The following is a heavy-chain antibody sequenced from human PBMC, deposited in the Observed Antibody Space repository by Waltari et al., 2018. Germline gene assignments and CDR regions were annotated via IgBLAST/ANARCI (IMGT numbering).Heavy chain of an antibody. CDR1: GGTFSSYA. Sequence: QVQLVQSGAEVKKPGSSVKVSCKASGGTFSSYAISWVRQAPGQGLEWMGGIIPNVGKAKYAQKFQGRVTITADESTSTADMELSSLRSEDTAVYYCARDGAGYSSGWYEIDIWGQGTMVTVSS. CDR2: IIPNVGKA. J-gene: IGHJ3*02. D-gene: IGHD6-19*01. CDR3: ARDGAGYSSGWYEIDI. V-gene: IGHV1-69*01.